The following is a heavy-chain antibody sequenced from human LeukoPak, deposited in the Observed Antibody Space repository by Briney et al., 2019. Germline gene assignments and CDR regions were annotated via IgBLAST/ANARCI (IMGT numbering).Heavy chain of an antibody. V-gene: IGHV3-66*01. CDR1: GFTVSSNY. J-gene: IGHJ4*02. D-gene: IGHD5-12*01. CDR2: IYSGGST. Sequence: GGSLRLSCAASGFTVSSNYMSWVRQAPGKGLEWASVIYSGGSTYYADSVKGRFTISRDNSKNTLYLQMNSLRAEDTAVYYCAREDRLRGFDYWGQGALVTVSS. CDR3: AREDRLRGFDY.